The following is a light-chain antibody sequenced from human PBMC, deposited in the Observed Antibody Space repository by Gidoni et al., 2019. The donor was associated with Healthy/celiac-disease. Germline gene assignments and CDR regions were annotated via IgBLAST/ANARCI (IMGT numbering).Light chain of an antibody. J-gene: IGLJ2*01. V-gene: IGLV2-23*01. Sequence: QAALTHPASVSGSPGQAFTISCTGTSSDVGSYNLVSWYQQQPGKAPKLMIYEGSTRPSGVSNRFSGSKSGNTASLTFSGLQAEDEADYYCCSYAGSSTLVFGGGTQLTVL. CDR3: CSYAGSSTLV. CDR1: SSDVGSYNL. CDR2: EGS.